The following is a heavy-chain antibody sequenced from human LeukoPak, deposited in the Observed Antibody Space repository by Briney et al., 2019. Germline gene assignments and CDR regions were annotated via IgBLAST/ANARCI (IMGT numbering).Heavy chain of an antibody. CDR1: GITVRNNY. D-gene: IGHD6-13*01. CDR3: ARRLSSSWSHYY. J-gene: IGHJ4*02. Sequence: GSLRLSCGASGITVRNNYMSWVRQAPGKGLEWVSIIYSAGHTYYADSVKGRFTISRDSSKDTLYLQMNSLRGEDTAVYYCARRLSSSWSHYYWGQGTLVTVSS. CDR2: IYSAGHT. V-gene: IGHV3-66*01.